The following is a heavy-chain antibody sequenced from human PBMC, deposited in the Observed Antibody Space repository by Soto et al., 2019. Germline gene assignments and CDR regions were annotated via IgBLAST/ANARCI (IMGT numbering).Heavy chain of an antibody. CDR2: IWYDGSNK. Sequence: GESLKISCAASGFTFSSYGMHWVRQAPGKGLEWVAVIWYDGSNKYYADSVKGRFTISRDNSKNTLYLQMNSLRAEDTAVYYCARGRGPVWFGELTNWFDPWGQGTLVTVSS. D-gene: IGHD3-10*01. CDR1: GFTFSSYG. V-gene: IGHV3-33*01. CDR3: ARGRGPVWFGELTNWFDP. J-gene: IGHJ5*02.